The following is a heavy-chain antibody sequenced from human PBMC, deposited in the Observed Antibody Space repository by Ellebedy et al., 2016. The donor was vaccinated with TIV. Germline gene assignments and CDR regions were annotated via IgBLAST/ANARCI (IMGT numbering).Heavy chain of an antibody. V-gene: IGHV4-59*08. CDR3: ARHRIAAAGTWFDP. Sequence: MPSETLSLTFTVSGGSISNFYWTRIRQTPGKGLDWIGYIYYSGTTNYNPSLQSRVTISVDTSKNQFSLKLSSVTAADTAVYYCARHRIAAAGTWFDPWGQGTLVIVSS. CDR2: IYYSGTT. J-gene: IGHJ5*02. CDR1: GGSISNFY. D-gene: IGHD6-13*01.